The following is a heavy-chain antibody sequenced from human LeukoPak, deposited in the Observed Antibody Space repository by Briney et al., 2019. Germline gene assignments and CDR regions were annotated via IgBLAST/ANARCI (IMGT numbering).Heavy chain of an antibody. CDR1: GGSFSGYY. D-gene: IGHD3-10*01. J-gene: IGHJ5*02. CDR3: ARGAGNGSGRNWFDP. CDR2: IHHDGST. Sequence: SETLSLTCAAYGGSFSGYYWSWIRQSPGKGPEWIGEIHHDGSTNYNPSLKSRVTISVDTSKNQFSLKLSSVTAADTAVYYCARGAGNGSGRNWFDPWGQGTLVTVSS. V-gene: IGHV4-34*01.